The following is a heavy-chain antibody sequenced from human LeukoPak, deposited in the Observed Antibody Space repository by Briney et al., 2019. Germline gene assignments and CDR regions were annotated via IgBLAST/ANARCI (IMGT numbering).Heavy chain of an antibody. V-gene: IGHV3-7*04. Sequence: GGSLRLSCAASGFTFSSYRMNWVRQAPGKRLEWVAHIKEDGSDEYYVDSVKGRFTISRDNAKDSLYLQMNSLRDEDTAVYYCARELNWDADYWGQGTLVTVSS. CDR2: IKEDGSDE. CDR3: ARELNWDADY. D-gene: IGHD1-1*01. J-gene: IGHJ4*02. CDR1: GFTFSSYR.